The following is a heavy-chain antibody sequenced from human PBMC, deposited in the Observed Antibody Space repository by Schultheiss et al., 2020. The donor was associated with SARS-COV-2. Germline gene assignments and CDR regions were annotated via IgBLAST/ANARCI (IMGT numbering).Heavy chain of an antibody. Sequence: AGSLRLSCAASGFTFSNYSMNWVRQAPGKGLEWVSSITSNSSYIYYADSVKGRFTISRDNAKTSLYLQMNSLRAEDTAVYYCAREFLDSSSWFYYYYYYMDVWGKGTTVTVSS. CDR3: AREFLDSSSWFYYYYYYMDV. J-gene: IGHJ6*03. D-gene: IGHD6-13*01. V-gene: IGHV3-21*01. CDR1: GFTFSNYS. CDR2: ITSNSSYI.